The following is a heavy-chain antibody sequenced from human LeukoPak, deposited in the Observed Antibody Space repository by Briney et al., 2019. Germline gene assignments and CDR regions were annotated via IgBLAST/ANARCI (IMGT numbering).Heavy chain of an antibody. CDR3: ARHINVLRFFEWLPYGMDV. Sequence: GESLKISCKGSGYSFTSYWIGWVRQMPGKGLEWMGIIYPGDSDTRYSPSFQGQVTISADKSISTAYLQWSSLKASDTAMYYCARHINVLRFFEWLPYGMDVWGQGTTVTVSS. J-gene: IGHJ6*02. D-gene: IGHD3-3*01. CDR2: IYPGDSDT. CDR1: GYSFTSYW. V-gene: IGHV5-51*01.